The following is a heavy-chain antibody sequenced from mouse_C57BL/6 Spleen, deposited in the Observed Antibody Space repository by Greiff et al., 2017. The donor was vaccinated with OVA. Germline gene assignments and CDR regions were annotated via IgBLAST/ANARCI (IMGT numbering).Heavy chain of an antibody. J-gene: IGHJ2*01. CDR1: GYTFTSYW. CDR3: ARYHYDFDY. CDR2: IDPSDSYT. Sequence: QVQLQQPGAELVMPGASVKLSCTASGYTFTSYWMHWVKQRPGQGLEWIGEIDPSDSYTNYNQKFTGKSTLTVDKASSTAYKELSSLTSEDSAVYYCARYHYDFDYWGQGTTLTVSS. D-gene: IGHD1-1*01. V-gene: IGHV1-69*01.